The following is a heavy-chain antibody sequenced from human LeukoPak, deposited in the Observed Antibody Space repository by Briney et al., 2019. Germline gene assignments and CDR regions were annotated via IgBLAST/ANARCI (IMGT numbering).Heavy chain of an antibody. J-gene: IGHJ6*03. Sequence: PGGSLRLSCAASGFTFSSYAMHWVRQAPGKGLEWVAVISYDGSNKYYADSVKGRFTISTDNSKSTLYLQMNGLRAEDTAVYYCARDRGSSSRYYYYYYYMDVWGKGTTVTVSS. CDR3: ARDRGSSSRYYYYYYYMDV. D-gene: IGHD6-6*01. CDR2: ISYDGSNK. CDR1: GFTFSSYA. V-gene: IGHV3-30-3*01.